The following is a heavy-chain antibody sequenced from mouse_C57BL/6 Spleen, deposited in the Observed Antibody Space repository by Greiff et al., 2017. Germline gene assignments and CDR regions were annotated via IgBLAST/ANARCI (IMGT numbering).Heavy chain of an antibody. J-gene: IGHJ4*01. CDR3: ARSVYYGSSHYAMDY. D-gene: IGHD1-1*01. CDR1: GYTFTSYW. Sequence: VQLQQPGAELVRPGTSVKLSCKASGYTFTSYWMHWVKQRPGQGLEWIGVIDPSDSYTNYNQKFKGKATLTVDTSSSTAYRQLSSLTSEYSAVYYCARSVYYGSSHYAMDYWGQGTSVTVAS. V-gene: IGHV1-59*01. CDR2: IDPSDSYT.